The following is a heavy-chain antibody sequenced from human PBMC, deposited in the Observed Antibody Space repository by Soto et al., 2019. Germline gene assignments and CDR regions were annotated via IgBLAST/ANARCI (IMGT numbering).Heavy chain of an antibody. CDR3: AKDLGTDFWSGYYTDYYGMDV. CDR2: ISGSGGST. V-gene: IGHV3-23*01. D-gene: IGHD3-3*01. Sequence: GGSLRLSCAPSAFTFSSYAMSWVHQAPGKGLEWVSAISGSGGSTYYSDSVKGRFTISRDNSKNTLYLKMNSLRAEDTAVYYCAKDLGTDFWSGYYTDYYGMDVWGQGTPVTVSS. CDR1: AFTFSSYA. J-gene: IGHJ6*02.